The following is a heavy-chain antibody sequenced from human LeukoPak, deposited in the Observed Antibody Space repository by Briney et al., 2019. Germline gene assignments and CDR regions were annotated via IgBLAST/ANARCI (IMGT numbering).Heavy chain of an antibody. CDR1: GFTFSSYG. D-gene: IGHD4-11*01. Sequence: GGSLRLSCAASGFTFSSYGMHWVRQAPGKGLEWVAVIWYDGSNKYYADSVKGRFTISRDNSKNTLYLQMNSLRAEDTAVYYCTTDPYSNYGGGYYFDYWGQGTLVTVSS. CDR2: IWYDGSNK. CDR3: TTDPYSNYGGGYYFDY. J-gene: IGHJ4*02. V-gene: IGHV3-33*01.